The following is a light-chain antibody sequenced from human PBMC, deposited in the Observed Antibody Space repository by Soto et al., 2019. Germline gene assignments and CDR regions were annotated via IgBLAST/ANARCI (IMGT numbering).Light chain of an antibody. CDR2: DAS. J-gene: IGKJ1*01. V-gene: IGKV1-5*01. CDR3: QQYKSYWT. Sequence: DIQMTQSPSTLSASLGDRVTITCRASQGISRWLAWYQQRPGKAPKLLIYDASTLHSGVSSRFSGSGSGTEFTLTISSLQPDDFATYYCQQYKSYWTFGQGTKVDIK. CDR1: QGISRW.